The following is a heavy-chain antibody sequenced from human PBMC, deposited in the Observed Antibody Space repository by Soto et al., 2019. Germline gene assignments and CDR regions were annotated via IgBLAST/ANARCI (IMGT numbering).Heavy chain of an antibody. D-gene: IGHD3-22*01. V-gene: IGHV5-51*01. J-gene: IGHJ5*02. CDR3: ARSLSGHYDSSGYYYPNWFDP. CDR1: GYSFTSYW. CDR2: IYPGDSDT. Sequence: GESLKISCKGSGYSFTSYWIGRVRQMPGKGLEWMGIIYPGDSDTRYSPSFQGQVTISADKSISAAYLRWSSLKASDTAMYYCARSLSGHYDSSGYYYPNWFDPWGQGTLVTVSS.